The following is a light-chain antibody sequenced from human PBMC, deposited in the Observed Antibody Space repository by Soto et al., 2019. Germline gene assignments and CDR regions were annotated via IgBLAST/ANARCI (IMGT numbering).Light chain of an antibody. V-gene: IGKV1-5*03. CDR3: QHYDSSSWP. Sequence: DIPMTQSPSTLSASVGDRVTITCRASQSISVWLAWYQQKPGKAPKLLIYQVSVLESGVPSRFSGSGSETEFTLSISSLQPDDFATYYCQHYDSSSWPLGQGTKVEIK. CDR2: QVS. J-gene: IGKJ1*01. CDR1: QSISVW.